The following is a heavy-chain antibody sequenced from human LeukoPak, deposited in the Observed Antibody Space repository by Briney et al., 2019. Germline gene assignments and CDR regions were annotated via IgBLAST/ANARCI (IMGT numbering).Heavy chain of an antibody. CDR1: GGTFSSYT. CDR2: IIPILGIA. V-gene: IGHV1-69*02. J-gene: IGHJ5*02. CDR3: ARVGLPVTGWFGH. D-gene: IGHD5-12*01. Sequence: SVKVSCKASGGTFSSYTISWVRQAPGQGLEWMGRIIPILGIANYAQKFQGRVTITADKSTSTAYMELSSLRSEDTAVYYCARVGLPVTGWFGHWGQGTLVTVSS.